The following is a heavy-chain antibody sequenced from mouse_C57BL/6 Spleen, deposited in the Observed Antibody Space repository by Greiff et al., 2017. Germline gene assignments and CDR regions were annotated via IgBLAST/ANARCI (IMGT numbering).Heavy chain of an antibody. Sequence: QVQLQQSGPELVKPGASVKISCKASGYAFSSSWMNWVKQRPGKGLEWIGRIYPGDGDTNYNGKFKGKATLTADKSSSTAYMQLSSLTSEDSAVYFCARSDYYGSSSYFDYWGQGTTLTVSS. CDR2: IYPGDGDT. V-gene: IGHV1-82*01. CDR1: GYAFSSSW. CDR3: ARSDYYGSSSYFDY. D-gene: IGHD1-1*01. J-gene: IGHJ2*01.